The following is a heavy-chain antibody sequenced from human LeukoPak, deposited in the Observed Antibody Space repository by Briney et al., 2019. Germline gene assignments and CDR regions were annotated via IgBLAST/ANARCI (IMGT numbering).Heavy chain of an antibody. CDR3: ARRGYCSSTSCYLFDY. V-gene: IGHV1-2*02. J-gene: IGHJ4*02. Sequence: SSVKVSCKASGYTFTGYYMHLVRQAPGQGPEGMGWINPNSGGTNYAQKFQGRVTMPRDTSISTAYMELSRLRSDDTAVYYCARRGYCSSTSCYLFDYWGQGTLVTVSS. D-gene: IGHD2-2*01. CDR1: GYTFTGYY. CDR2: INPNSGGT.